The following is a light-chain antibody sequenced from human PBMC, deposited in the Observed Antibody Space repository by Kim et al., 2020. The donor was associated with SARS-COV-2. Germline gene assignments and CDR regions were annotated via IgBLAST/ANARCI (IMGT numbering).Light chain of an antibody. CDR3: SSYISRSVV. CDR1: NSDVGAYNY. Sequence: QSALTQPASVSGSPGQSITISCTGTNSDVGAYNYVSWYQHHPGKAPKVIIYDVSRRPSGISNRFSGSKSGKTASLAISGLQAEDEADYYCSSYISRSVVFGGGTQLTVL. J-gene: IGLJ2*01. V-gene: IGLV2-14*03. CDR2: DVS.